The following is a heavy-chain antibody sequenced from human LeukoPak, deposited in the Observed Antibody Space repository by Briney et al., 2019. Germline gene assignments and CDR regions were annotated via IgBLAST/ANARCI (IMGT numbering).Heavy chain of an antibody. CDR2: IIPIFGAP. V-gene: IGHV1-69*05. D-gene: IGHD3-10*01. J-gene: IGHJ4*02. CDR3: ARASYYGSGRILDEYYFDY. CDR1: GYTFTGYY. Sequence: SVKVSCKASGYTFTGYYMHWVRQAPGQGLEWMGGIIPIFGAPRSAQKFQGRVTITTDESTNTAYMELSSLRSEDTAVYYCARASYYGSGRILDEYYFDYWGQGTLVTVSS.